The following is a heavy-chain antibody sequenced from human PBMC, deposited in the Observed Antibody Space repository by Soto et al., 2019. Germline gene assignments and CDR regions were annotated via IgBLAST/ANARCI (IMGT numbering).Heavy chain of an antibody. D-gene: IGHD2-8*01. CDR3: ASINCNNGVCPKPGIAFDI. CDR2: IYYSGST. J-gene: IGHJ3*02. Sequence: SETLSLTCTVSGGSISSSSYYWGWIRQPPGKGLEWIGSIYYSGSTYYNPSLKSRVTISVDTSKNQFSLKLSSVTAADTAVYYCASINCNNGVCPKPGIAFDIWGQGTMVPV. V-gene: IGHV4-39*01. CDR1: GGSISSSSYY.